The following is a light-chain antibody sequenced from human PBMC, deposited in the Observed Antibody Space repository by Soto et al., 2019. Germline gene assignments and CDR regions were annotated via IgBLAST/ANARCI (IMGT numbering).Light chain of an antibody. CDR1: QSVSSN. CDR3: QQYNNWPLYT. V-gene: IGKV3-15*01. CDR2: GAS. Sequence: EIVMTQSPATLSVSPGERATLSCRASQSVSSNLAWYQHKPGQAPRLLIYGASTRATGIPARFSGSGSGTEFTLTISSLQSEDGAVYYCQQYNNWPLYTFGQGTKLEIK. J-gene: IGKJ2*01.